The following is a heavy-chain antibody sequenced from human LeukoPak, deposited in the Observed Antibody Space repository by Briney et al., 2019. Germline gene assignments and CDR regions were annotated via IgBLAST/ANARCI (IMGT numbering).Heavy chain of an antibody. CDR3: ARGGSSSWSPADY. J-gene: IGHJ4*02. CDR1: GYTFTSYD. V-gene: IGHV1-8*01. D-gene: IGHD6-13*01. Sequence: ASVKVSCKASGYTFTSYDINWVRQATGQGLEWMGLMNPNSGNTGYAQKFQGRVTITRNTSISTAYMELSSLRSEDTAVYYCARGGSSSWSPADYWGQGTLVTVSS. CDR2: MNPNSGNT.